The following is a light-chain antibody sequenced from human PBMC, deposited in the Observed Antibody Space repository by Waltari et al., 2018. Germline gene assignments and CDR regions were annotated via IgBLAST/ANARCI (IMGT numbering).Light chain of an antibody. CDR1: QGISSY. CDR2: TAS. CDR3: QQRNSYPST. Sequence: DIQLTQSPSFLSASVGDRVTIPCRASQGISSYLAWYQQKAGKAPKLLVHTASTVQGGVPSRFSGSGSGTDFTLTISSLQPEDFATYYCQQRNSYPSTFGQGTRLEIK. J-gene: IGKJ5*01. V-gene: IGKV1-9*01.